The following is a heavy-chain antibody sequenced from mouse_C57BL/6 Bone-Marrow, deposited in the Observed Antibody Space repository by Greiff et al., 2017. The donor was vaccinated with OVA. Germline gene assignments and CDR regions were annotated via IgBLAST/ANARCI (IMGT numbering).Heavy chain of an antibody. CDR2: IWTGGGT. D-gene: IGHD2-3*01. J-gene: IGHJ1*03. V-gene: IGHV2-9-1*01. CDR1: GFSLTSYA. Sequence: VKVVESGPGLVAPSQSLSITCTVSGFSLTSYAISWVRQPPGKGLEWLGVIWTGGGTNYNSALKSRLSISKDNSKSQVFLKMNSLQTDDTARYYCARNCGGLLRYFDVWGTGTTVTVSS. CDR3: ARNCGGLLRYFDV.